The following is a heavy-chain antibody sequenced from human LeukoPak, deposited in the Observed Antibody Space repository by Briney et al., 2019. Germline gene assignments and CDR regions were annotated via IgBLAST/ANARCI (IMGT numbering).Heavy chain of an antibody. D-gene: IGHD3-22*01. CDR1: GYTFTGYY. CDR3: ARWGSYYDSSGYYLDY. V-gene: IGHV1-2*02. CDR2: INPNSGGT. J-gene: IGHJ4*02. Sequence: ASVKVSCKASGYTFTGYYMHWVRQAPGQGLEWMGWINPNSGGTNYAQKFQGRVTMTRDTSISTAYMELSRLRSDDTAVYYCARWGSYYDSSGYYLDYRGQGTLVTVSS.